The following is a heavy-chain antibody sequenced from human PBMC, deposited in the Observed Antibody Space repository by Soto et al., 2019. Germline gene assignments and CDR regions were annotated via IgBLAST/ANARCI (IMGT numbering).Heavy chain of an antibody. V-gene: IGHV3-23*01. CDR2: INANGDST. CDR3: AKNYGGNNPGRYFHY. D-gene: IGHD4-17*01. CDR1: GFTFDNYG. Sequence: LRLSCAVSGFTFDNYGMSWVRQAPGKGLEWVSVINANGDSTYYADSVKGRFTISRDNSKNTLFLQMNSLRADDTAVYYCAKNYGGNNPGRYFHYWGQGTLVTVSS. J-gene: IGHJ4*02.